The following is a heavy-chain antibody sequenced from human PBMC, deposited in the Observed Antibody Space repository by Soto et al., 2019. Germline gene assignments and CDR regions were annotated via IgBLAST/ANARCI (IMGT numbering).Heavy chain of an antibody. CDR2: IYYSGST. CDR1: GGSISSGGYY. V-gene: IGHV4-31*03. J-gene: IGHJ4*02. D-gene: IGHD6-13*01. CDR3: ARVADIAAAGN. Sequence: QVQLQESGPGLVKPSQTLSLTCTVSGGSISSGGYYWSWIRQHPGKGLEWIGYIYYSGSTYYNPSRKSXXTXSXXTSKNQFSLKLSSVTAADTAVYYCARVADIAAAGNWGQGTLVTVSS.